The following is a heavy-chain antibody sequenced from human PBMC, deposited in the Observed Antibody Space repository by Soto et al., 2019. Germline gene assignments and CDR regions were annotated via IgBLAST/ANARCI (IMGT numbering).Heavy chain of an antibody. CDR1: GGSFSGYY. CDR3: ARVWGSSSWHYYYYYGRDL. D-gene: IGHD6-13*01. Sequence: QVQLQQWGAGLLKPSETLSLTCAVYGGSFSGYYWSWIRQPPGKGLEWIGEINHSGSTNYNPSLKTRVTISVDTSTNQSSLKLSSVTGADTAVYYCARVWGSSSWHYYYYYGRDLCGQGTTVTVSS. J-gene: IGHJ6*02. V-gene: IGHV4-34*01. CDR2: INHSGST.